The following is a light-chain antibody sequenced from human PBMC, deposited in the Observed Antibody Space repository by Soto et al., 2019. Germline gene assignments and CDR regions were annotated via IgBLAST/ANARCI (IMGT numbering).Light chain of an antibody. CDR2: EVS. J-gene: IGLJ1*01. CDR1: SSDVGSYNL. V-gene: IGLV2-23*02. Sequence: QSLLTQPASGSGSPGQSITISCPGTSSDVGSYNLVSWYQQHPGKAPKLMIYEVSKRPSGVSNRFSGSKSGNTASLTISGLQAEDEADYYCCSYAGSSTPFVFGTGTKVTVL. CDR3: CSYAGSSTPFV.